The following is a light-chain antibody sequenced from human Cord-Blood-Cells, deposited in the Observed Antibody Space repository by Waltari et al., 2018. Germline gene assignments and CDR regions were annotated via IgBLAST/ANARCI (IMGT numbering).Light chain of an antibody. Sequence: EIVLTQSPATLSLSPGERATLSCRASQSVSSYLAWYPPRLLIYDASNRATGIPARFSGSGSGTDFTLTISSLEPEDFAVYYCQQRSNWPLTCGGGTKVEIK. CDR1: QSVSSY. CDR3: QQRSNWPLT. V-gene: IGKV3-11*01. J-gene: IGKJ4*01. CDR2: DAS.